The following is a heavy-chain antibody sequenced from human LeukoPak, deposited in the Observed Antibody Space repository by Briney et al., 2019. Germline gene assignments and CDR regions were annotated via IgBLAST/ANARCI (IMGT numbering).Heavy chain of an antibody. Sequence: GGSLRLSCAASGFTLSSYAMHWVRQAPGKGLEWVAVISYDGSNKYYADSVKGRFTISRDNSKNTLYLQMNSLRAEDTAVYYCARDSLIDSIDYYYYGMDVWGQGTTVTVSS. CDR3: ARDSLIDSIDYYYYGMDV. V-gene: IGHV3-30*04. CDR2: ISYDGSNK. CDR1: GFTLSSYA. D-gene: IGHD3-22*01. J-gene: IGHJ6*02.